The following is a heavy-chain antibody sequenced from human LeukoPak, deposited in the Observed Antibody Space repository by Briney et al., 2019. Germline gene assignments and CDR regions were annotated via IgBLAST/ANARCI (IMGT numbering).Heavy chain of an antibody. V-gene: IGHV1-69*05. Sequence: SVKVSCKASGGTFSSYAISWVRQAPGQGLEWMGGIIPIFGTANYAQKFQGRVTITTDESTSTAYMELSSLRSEDTAVYYCARQGPPHDAFDIWGQGTMVTVSS. CDR2: IIPIFGTA. CDR3: ARQGPPHDAFDI. J-gene: IGHJ3*02. CDR1: GGTFSSYA.